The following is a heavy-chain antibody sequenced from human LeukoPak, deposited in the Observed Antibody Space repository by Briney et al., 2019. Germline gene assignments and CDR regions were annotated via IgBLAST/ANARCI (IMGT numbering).Heavy chain of an antibody. J-gene: IGHJ4*02. CDR1: GYTFTGYY. CDR2: INPNSGGT. CDR3: ATLPFSGGSAHPLGVFDY. Sequence: ASVKVSCKASGYTFTGYYMHWVRQAPGQGLEWMGWINPNSGGTNYAQKFQGRVTMTRNTSISTAYMELSSLRSEDTAVYYCATLPFSGGSAHPLGVFDYWGQGTLVTVSS. D-gene: IGHD2-15*01. V-gene: IGHV1-2*02.